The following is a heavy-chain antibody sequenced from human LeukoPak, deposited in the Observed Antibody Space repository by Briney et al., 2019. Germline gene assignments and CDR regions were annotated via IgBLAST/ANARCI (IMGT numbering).Heavy chain of an antibody. CDR3: ARVWRGYDSSGSVFRY. CDR1: GYTFTSYG. CDR2: ISAYNGNT. J-gene: IGHJ4*02. D-gene: IGHD3-22*01. Sequence: GASVKVSCKASGYTFTSYGISWVRQAPGQGLEWMGWISAYNGNTNYAQKLQGRVTMTTDTSTSTAYMELRSLRSDDTAVYYCARVWRGYDSSGSVFRYWGQGTLVAVSS. V-gene: IGHV1-18*01.